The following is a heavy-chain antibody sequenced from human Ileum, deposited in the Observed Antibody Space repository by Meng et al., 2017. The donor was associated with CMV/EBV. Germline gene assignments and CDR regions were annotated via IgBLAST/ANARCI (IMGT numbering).Heavy chain of an antibody. J-gene: IGHJ4*02. CDR3: ARNYGSGNWNFFHY. D-gene: IGHD3-10*01. CDR2: IYTSGTT. Sequence: QVQLQESGPGLVKTSETLSLTCYVSGGSISNYYWSWIRQPAGKGLEWIAHIYTSGTTNYNPSLKSRVTMSVDTSRNQFSLKLTSVTAADTAVYYCARNYGSGNWNFFHYWGQGTLVIVSS. CDR1: GGSISNYY. V-gene: IGHV4-4*07.